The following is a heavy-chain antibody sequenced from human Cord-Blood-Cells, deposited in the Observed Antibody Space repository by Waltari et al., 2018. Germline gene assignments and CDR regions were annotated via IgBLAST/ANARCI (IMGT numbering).Heavy chain of an antibody. V-gene: IGHV3-48*02. Sequence: EVQLVESGGGLVHPGGSLRLSCAASGFTFSSYTMNWVRQAPGKGLEWVSYISSSSSTIYYSGSVKGRFTISRDNAKNSLYLQMNRLRDEGTAVYYCAMRGGVAARDYWGQGTLVTVSS. D-gene: IGHD6-6*01. CDR3: AMRGGVAARDY. J-gene: IGHJ4*02. CDR2: ISSSSSTI. CDR1: GFTFSSYT.